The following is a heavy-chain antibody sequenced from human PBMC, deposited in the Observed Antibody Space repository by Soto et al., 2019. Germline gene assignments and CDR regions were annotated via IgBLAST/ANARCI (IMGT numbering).Heavy chain of an antibody. CDR3: TRRYNWNDKYFDP. D-gene: IGHD1-1*01. V-gene: IGHV4-39*01. CDR1: GASISVHSYY. Sequence: XETLSLPCTVSGASISVHSYYWTWIRQPPGKGLEWIGSSYYSGTTYFNPSLKSRATISVDTSKNQFSLRLTSVTAADTAIYYCTRRYNWNDKYFDPWGPGALVTVSS. J-gene: IGHJ5*02. CDR2: SYYSGTT.